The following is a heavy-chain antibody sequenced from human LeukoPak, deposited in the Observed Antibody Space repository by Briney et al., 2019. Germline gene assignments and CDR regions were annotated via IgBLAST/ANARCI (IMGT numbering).Heavy chain of an antibody. V-gene: IGHV4-39*07. Sequence: WVRQPPGKGLEWIGSIYSSGNPIYNASLKSRIAISVDTSQNKFSLRPNYVTAADTAVYYCVADPINFDFWGQGTLVTVSS. CDR3: VADPINFDF. CDR2: IYSSGNP. J-gene: IGHJ4*02.